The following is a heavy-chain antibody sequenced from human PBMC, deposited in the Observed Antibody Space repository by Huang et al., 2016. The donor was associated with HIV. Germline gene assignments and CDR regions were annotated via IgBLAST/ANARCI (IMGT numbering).Heavy chain of an antibody. D-gene: IGHD5-12*01. V-gene: IGHV3-30*18. CDR1: GFTFSNYG. Sequence: QVQLVASGGGVVQPGRSLRLSCAASGFTFSNYGVHWVRQAPGMWLWWLWSIFYDGSYQYYSDSVKSRFTISRDDSQNTLYLQMSSLRAEDTAMYICAKDREDSAYQLDYWVQGTRVTVSS. CDR2: IFYDGSYQ. CDR3: AKDREDSAYQLDY. J-gene: IGHJ4*02.